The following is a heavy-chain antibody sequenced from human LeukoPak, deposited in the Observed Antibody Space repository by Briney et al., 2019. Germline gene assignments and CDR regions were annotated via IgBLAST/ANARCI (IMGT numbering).Heavy chain of an antibody. CDR1: GYSISGGYY. CDR3: ARYGYSSSAGDY. Sequence: PSETPSLTCAVSGYSISGGYYWGWIRQPPGKGLEWIGNIYHSGSTYYNPSLKSRVTISVDTSKNQFSLKLNSVTAADTAVYYCARYGYSSSAGDYWGQGTLVTVSS. J-gene: IGHJ4*02. V-gene: IGHV4-38-2*01. CDR2: IYHSGST. D-gene: IGHD6-6*01.